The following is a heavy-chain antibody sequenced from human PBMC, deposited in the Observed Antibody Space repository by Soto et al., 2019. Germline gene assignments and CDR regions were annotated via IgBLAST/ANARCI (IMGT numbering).Heavy chain of an antibody. CDR3: ARPVGGTTEPLGAFDI. V-gene: IGHV5-51*01. Sequence: PGESLKISCKGSGYSFTSYWIGWLRQMPGKGLRWMWIIYPGDSDTRYSPSFRGQVTCSADKSISTAYLQWSSLKASDTAMYSCARPVGGTTEPLGAFDIWGRGTMVTVSS. D-gene: IGHD1-26*01. J-gene: IGHJ3*02. CDR1: GYSFTSYW. CDR2: IYPGDSDT.